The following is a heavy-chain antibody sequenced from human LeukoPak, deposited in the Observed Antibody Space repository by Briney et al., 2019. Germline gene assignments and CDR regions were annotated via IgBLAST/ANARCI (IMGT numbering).Heavy chain of an antibody. D-gene: IGHD2-8*01. CDR3: ARAHNDYFDS. CDR1: GFTVSSNY. CDR2: IYSGGST. V-gene: IGHV3-53*01. Sequence: GGSLRLSCAASGFTVSSNYMSWVRQAPGRGLEWVSVIYSGGSTYYADSVKGRFTISRDNSKNTLYLQMNSLRAEDTAVYYCARAHNDYFDSWGQGTLVTVSS. J-gene: IGHJ4*02.